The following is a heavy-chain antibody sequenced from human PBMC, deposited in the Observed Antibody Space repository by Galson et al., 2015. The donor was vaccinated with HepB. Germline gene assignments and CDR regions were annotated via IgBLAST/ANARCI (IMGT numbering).Heavy chain of an antibody. D-gene: IGHD6-13*01. V-gene: IGHV3-48*04. J-gene: IGHJ2*01. CDR3: ARPPGYSSSWYGDRNWYFDL. Sequence: SLRLSCAASGFTFSSYSMNWVRQAPGKGLEWVSYISSSSSTIYYADSVKGRFTISRDNAKNSLYLQMNSLRAEDTAVYYCARPPGYSSSWYGDRNWYFDLGGRGTLVTVSS. CDR2: ISSSSSTI. CDR1: GFTFSSYS.